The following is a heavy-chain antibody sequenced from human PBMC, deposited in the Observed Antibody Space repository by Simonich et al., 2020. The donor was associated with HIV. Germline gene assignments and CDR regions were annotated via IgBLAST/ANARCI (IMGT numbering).Heavy chain of an antibody. Sequence: QVQLQESGPGLVKPSETLSLTCAVSGYSISSGYYWGWIRQPPGKGLEWIGSIYHSGSTYYNPSLKSRVTISVDTSKNQFSLKLSSVTAADTAVYYWARDPRRGGVNPYIDYCAREPWSPSPQ. CDR1: GYSISSGYY. V-gene: IGHV4-38-2*02. CDR3: ARDPRRGGVNPYIDY. D-gene: IGHD1-1*01. CDR2: IYHSGST. J-gene: IGHJ4*02.